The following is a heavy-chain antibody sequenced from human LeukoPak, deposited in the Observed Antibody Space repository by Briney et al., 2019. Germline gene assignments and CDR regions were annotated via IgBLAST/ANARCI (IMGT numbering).Heavy chain of an antibody. CDR1: GFTFSTYD. J-gene: IGHJ6*02. CDR3: VRESVLAVPGTNYYYGMDV. CDR2: FGAAGDT. Sequence: GGSLRLSCAASGFTFSTYDMHWVRQATGKGLEWVSTFGAAGDTYYSESVKGRFTISRDDVKNSLSLHMNSLRGGDTAVYYCVRESVLAVPGTNYYYGMDVWGLGTTVTVSS. V-gene: IGHV3-13*01. D-gene: IGHD6-19*01.